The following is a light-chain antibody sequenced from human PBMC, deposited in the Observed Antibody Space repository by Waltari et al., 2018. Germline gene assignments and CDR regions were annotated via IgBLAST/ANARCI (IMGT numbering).Light chain of an antibody. CDR2: WAS. J-gene: IGKJ2*02. V-gene: IGKV4-1*01. CDR1: ESVIDDSDNKNY. Sequence: DIVMTQSPDSLAVSLGERATINCKSSESVIDDSDNKNYLAWYQQKPGQPPKLLIHWASIRESGVPDRFSGSGSGTDFTLTISSLQAEDVAVYYCQQYLSAPRTFGQGTVLEIK. CDR3: QQYLSAPRT.